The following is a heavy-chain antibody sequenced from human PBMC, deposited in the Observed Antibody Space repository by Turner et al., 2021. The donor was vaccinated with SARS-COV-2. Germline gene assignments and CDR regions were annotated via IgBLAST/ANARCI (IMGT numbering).Heavy chain of an antibody. D-gene: IGHD3-10*01. V-gene: IGHV4-39*01. CDR2: IYYSAST. J-gene: IGHJ4*02. CDR1: GGSISSISSF. Sequence: QVQLRESGPGLVKPSETLPPTCTVSGGSISSISSFWGWIRQPPTKELEWIGSIYYSASTYYNPSLKSRVSVSIDPSKNQFSLNLTSVTAADTALFYCARQAAGQGLDYWGRGILVTVSS. CDR3: ARQAAGQGLDY.